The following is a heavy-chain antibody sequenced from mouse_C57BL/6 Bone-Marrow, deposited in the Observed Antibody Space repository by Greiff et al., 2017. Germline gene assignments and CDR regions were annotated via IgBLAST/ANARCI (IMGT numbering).Heavy chain of an antibody. J-gene: IGHJ4*01. V-gene: IGHV1-82*01. CDR1: GFAFSRSW. CDR2: IYPGDGDT. CDR3: ARLGAYNRNYVTMDY. D-gene: IGHD2-5*01. Sequence: VQLQQSGPELVKPGASVKISCKASGFAFSRSWMNWVKQRPGKGLEWIGRIYPGDGDTNYNGKFKGKATLTADKSSSTAYMQLSSLTSEDSAVYFCARLGAYNRNYVTMDYWGQGTSVTVSS.